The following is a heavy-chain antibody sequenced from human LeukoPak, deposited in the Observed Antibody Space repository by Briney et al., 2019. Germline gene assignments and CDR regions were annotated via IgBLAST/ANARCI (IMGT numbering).Heavy chain of an antibody. J-gene: IGHJ4*02. CDR3: ARVSLVLRSGFDY. CDR1: GYTFTGYY. CDR2: INPNSGGT. D-gene: IGHD2-15*01. Sequence: ASVKVSCQASGYTFTGYYMHWVRQAPGQGLEWMGWINPNSGGTNYAQKFQGRVTMTRDTSISTAYMELSRLRSDDTAVYYCARVSLVLRSGFDYWGQGTLVTVSS. V-gene: IGHV1-2*02.